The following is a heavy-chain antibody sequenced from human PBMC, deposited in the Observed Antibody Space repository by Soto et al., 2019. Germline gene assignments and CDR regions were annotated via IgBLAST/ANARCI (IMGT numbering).Heavy chain of an antibody. V-gene: IGHV6-1*01. D-gene: IGHD6-6*01. J-gene: IGHJ6*02. Sequence: SQTLSLTCAISGDSVSSNSAAWNWIRQSPSRGLEWLGRTYYRSKWHYDYAVSVRGRIIINPDTSKNQFSLQMNSVTPDDTAVYYCASMKYSSSSASRADFGLDVWGQGTTVTVSS. CDR3: ASMKYSSSSASRADFGLDV. CDR2: TYYRSKWHY. CDR1: GDSVSSNSAA.